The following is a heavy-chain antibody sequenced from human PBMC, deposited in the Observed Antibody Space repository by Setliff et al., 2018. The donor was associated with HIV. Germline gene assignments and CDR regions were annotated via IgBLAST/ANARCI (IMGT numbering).Heavy chain of an antibody. D-gene: IGHD5-18*01. CDR3: ARTRGYTYGYIDS. Sequence: PSETLSLTCTVSGDSTSSSSSCWGWIRQPPGKGLEWIGSIYYSGSTYYNPSLKSRVTISVDTSKNQFSLKLNSVTAADTAVYYCARTRGYTYGYIDSWAQGTLVTVSS. V-gene: IGHV4-39*01. J-gene: IGHJ4*02. CDR1: GDSTSSSSSC. CDR2: IYYSGST.